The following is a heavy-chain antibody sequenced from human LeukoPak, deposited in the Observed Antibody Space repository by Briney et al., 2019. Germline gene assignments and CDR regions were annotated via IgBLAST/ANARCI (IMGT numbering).Heavy chain of an antibody. D-gene: IGHD3-22*01. J-gene: IGHJ6*02. Sequence: GGSLRLSCAASGFTFSSYAMSWVRQAPGKGLEWVSAISGSGGSTYYADSVKGRFTISRDNSKNTLYLQMNSLRAEDTAVYYCARARYYDLYGMDVWGQGTTVTVSS. CDR3: ARARYYDLYGMDV. V-gene: IGHV3-23*01. CDR1: GFTFSSYA. CDR2: ISGSGGST.